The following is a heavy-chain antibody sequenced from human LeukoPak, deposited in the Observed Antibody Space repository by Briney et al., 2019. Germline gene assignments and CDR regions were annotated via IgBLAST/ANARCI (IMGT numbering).Heavy chain of an antibody. Sequence: PSETLSLTCAVYGGSFSGYYWSWIRQPPGKGLEWIGEINHSGSTNYNPSLKSRVTISVDTSKNQFSLKLSSVTAADTAVYYCASRFIVGATNSFQHWGQGTLVTVSS. CDR1: GGSFSGYY. CDR2: INHSGST. CDR3: ASRFIVGATNSFQH. J-gene: IGHJ1*01. V-gene: IGHV4-34*01. D-gene: IGHD1-26*01.